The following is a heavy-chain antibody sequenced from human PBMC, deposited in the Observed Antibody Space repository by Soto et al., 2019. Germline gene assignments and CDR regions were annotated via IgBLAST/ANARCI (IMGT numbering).Heavy chain of an antibody. V-gene: IGHV3-72*01. D-gene: IGHD3-22*01. J-gene: IGHJ4*02. Sequence: PGGSLRLSCAASGFTFSDHYMDWVRQAPGKGLEWVGRTRNKANSYTTEYAASVKGRFTISRDDSKNSLYLQMNSLKTEDTAVYYCASIPAPYYYDSSGYYYWGQGTLVTVSS. CDR3: ASIPAPYYYDSSGYYY. CDR2: TRNKANSYTT. CDR1: GFTFSDHY.